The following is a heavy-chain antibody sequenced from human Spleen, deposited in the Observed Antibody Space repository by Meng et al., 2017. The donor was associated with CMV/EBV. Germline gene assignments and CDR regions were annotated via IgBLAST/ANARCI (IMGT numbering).Heavy chain of an antibody. CDR3: ATDFGEIWSFDY. D-gene: IGHD3-3*01. CDR1: GYYLTELS. CDR2: FDPEDGET. Sequence: CHASGYYLTELSMPWVRQAPGKGLEWMGGFDPEDGETIYAQKFQGRVTMTEDTSADTAYMELSSLRSEDTAVYYCATDFGEIWSFDYWGQGTLVTVSS. V-gene: IGHV1-24*01. J-gene: IGHJ4*02.